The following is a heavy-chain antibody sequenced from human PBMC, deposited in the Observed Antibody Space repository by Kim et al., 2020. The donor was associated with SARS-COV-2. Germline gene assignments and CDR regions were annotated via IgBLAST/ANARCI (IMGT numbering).Heavy chain of an antibody. J-gene: IGHJ5*02. D-gene: IGHD2-2*01. V-gene: IGHV7-4-1*02. Sequence: ASVKVSCKASGYTFTSYAMNWVRQAPGQGLEWMGWINTNTGNPTYAQGFTGRFVFSLDTSVSTAYLQISSLKAGDTAVYYCARDPGYCSSTSCSYRNNWFDPWGQGTLVTVSS. CDR3: ARDPGYCSSTSCSYRNNWFDP. CDR2: INTNTGNP. CDR1: GYTFTSYA.